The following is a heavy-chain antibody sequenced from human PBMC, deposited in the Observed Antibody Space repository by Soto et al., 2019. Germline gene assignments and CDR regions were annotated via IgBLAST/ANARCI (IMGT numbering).Heavy chain of an antibody. Sequence: QVQLVQSGAEVKKPGASVKVSCKTSGYTFTGYYIYWVRQAPGQGLEWMGWINPHSGGTDSSQKFQGRVTMTSDTAISTAYMELSRLRSDATAVYYCAATSCSSTTCPTTYWGQGTLVTVSS. CDR2: INPHSGGT. D-gene: IGHD2-2*01. J-gene: IGHJ4*02. V-gene: IGHV1-2*02. CDR1: GYTFTGYY. CDR3: AATSCSSTTCPTTY.